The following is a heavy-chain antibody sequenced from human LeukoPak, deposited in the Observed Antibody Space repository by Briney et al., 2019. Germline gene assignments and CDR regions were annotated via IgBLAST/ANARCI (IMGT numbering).Heavy chain of an antibody. J-gene: IGHJ4*02. CDR3: AREGKDYYDKDY. V-gene: IGHV4-34*01. Sequence: PSETLSLTCAVYGGSFSGYYWSWIRQPPGKGLEWIGEINHSGRTNYNPSLKSRVTISVDTSKNQFSLKLSSVTAADTAVYYCAREGKDYYDKDYWGQGTLVTVSS. CDR2: INHSGRT. D-gene: IGHD3-22*01. CDR1: GGSFSGYY.